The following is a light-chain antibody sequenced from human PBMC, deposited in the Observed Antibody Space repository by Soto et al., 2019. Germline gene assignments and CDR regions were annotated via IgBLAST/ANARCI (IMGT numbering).Light chain of an antibody. V-gene: IGKV1-5*03. CDR3: QQYYSYPFA. CDR2: KAS. Sequence: DIQMTQSPSTLSGYVGDRVTITCRATQTISSWLAWYQQKPGQAPQLLIYKASTLQSGVPSRFSGSGAGTDFTLTISCLQSEDFATYYCQQYYSYPFAFGQGTRLDIK. J-gene: IGKJ5*01. CDR1: QTISSW.